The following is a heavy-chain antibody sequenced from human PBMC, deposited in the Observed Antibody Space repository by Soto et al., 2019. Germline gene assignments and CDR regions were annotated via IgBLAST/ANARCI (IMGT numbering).Heavy chain of an antibody. V-gene: IGHV4-59*01. J-gene: IGHJ6*02. CDR1: GGSISSYY. CDR2: IYYSGIT. D-gene: IGHD1-20*01. CDR3: ARYKSNYYYGLDV. Sequence: QVQLQESGPGLVKPSETLSLTCTVSGGSISSYYWSWIRQPPGKGLEWIGYIYYSGITNYNPSLKSRVTTSVDTSKKQFSLTLSSVTAADTAVYYGARYKSNYYYGLDVWGQGTTVTVS.